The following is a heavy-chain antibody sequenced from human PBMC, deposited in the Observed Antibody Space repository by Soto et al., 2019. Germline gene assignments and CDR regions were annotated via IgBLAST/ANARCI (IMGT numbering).Heavy chain of an antibody. D-gene: IGHD6-13*01. V-gene: IGHV4-31*03. J-gene: IGHJ4*02. CDR2: IYYGGST. CDR3: ARDHSSSWYYFDY. Sequence: SETLSLTCTVSGGSISSGGYYWSWIRQHPGKGLEWIGYIYYGGSTYYNPSLKSRVTISVDTSKNQFSLKLSSVTAADTAVYYCARDHSSSWYYFDYWGQGTLVTVS. CDR1: GGSISSGGYY.